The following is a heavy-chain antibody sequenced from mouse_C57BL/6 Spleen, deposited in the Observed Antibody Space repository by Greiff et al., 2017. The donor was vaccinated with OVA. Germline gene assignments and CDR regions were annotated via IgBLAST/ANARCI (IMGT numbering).Heavy chain of an antibody. CDR3: ARANITTQYFDV. CDR1: GYSFTDYN. Sequence: VQLQQSGPELVKPGASVKISCKASGYSFTDYNMNWVKQSNGKSLEWIGVINPNYGTTSYNQKFKGKATLTVDQSSSTAYMQINSLTSEDSAVYYSARANITTQYFDVWGTGTTVTVSS. V-gene: IGHV1-39*01. J-gene: IGHJ1*03. D-gene: IGHD1-1*01. CDR2: INPNYGTT.